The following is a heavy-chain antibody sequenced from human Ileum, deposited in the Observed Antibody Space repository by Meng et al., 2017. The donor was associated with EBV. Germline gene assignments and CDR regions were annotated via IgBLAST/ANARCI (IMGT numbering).Heavy chain of an antibody. D-gene: IGHD4-17*01. V-gene: IGHV4-39*07. J-gene: IGHJ4*02. CDR2: IFYRGNT. Sequence: HLSLPEAAPGLVSASETLSLTCSVSGDSMSSSKYYWGWIRQSPGKALECIGTIFYRGNTFYHPSLKTRLTISVDTSKNEFSLNLKSVTAADTAVYYCVGAYDYGDYEAFAYWGLGSLVTVSS. CDR3: VGAYDYGDYEAFAY. CDR1: GDSMSSSKYY.